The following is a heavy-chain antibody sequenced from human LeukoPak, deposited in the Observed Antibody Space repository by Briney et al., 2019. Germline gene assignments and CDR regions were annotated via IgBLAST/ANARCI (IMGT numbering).Heavy chain of an antibody. D-gene: IGHD3-9*01. V-gene: IGHV4-59*01. CDR1: GGSMRDYY. J-gene: IGHJ4*02. CDR3: ARGFGYYDVLTAF. CDR2: IYYSGST. Sequence: PSEALSLTCAVSGGSMRDYYWSWIRQPPGKGREWIGNIYYSGSTNYNPSLKSRVTISVDTSKNQFSLKVRSVTAANTAVYYCARGFGYYDVLTAFWGQGTLVTVSS.